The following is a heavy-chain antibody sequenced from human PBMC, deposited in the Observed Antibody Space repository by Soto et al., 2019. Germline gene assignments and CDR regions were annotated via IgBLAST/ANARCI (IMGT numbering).Heavy chain of an antibody. CDR2: IISNANSYAT. CDR1: GFPFSGFA. D-gene: IGHD2-15*01. J-gene: IGHJ3*02. V-gene: IGHV3-73*01. Sequence: GGSLRLSRAPSGFPFSGFAMDWVRQASGKGLGRVGLIISNANSYATAYAASVKGRFTISRDDSKNTAYLQMNSLKTEDTAVYYCTRPIRSRPSVVVAASEYAFDIWGQGTMVTVSS. CDR3: TRPIRSRPSVVVAASEYAFDI.